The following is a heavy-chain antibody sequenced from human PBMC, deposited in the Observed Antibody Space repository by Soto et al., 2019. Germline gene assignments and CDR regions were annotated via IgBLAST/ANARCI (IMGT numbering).Heavy chain of an antibody. V-gene: IGHV1-18*01. CDR3: AITVDTAIYYYYGMDV. D-gene: IGHD5-18*01. CDR1: GYTFTSYG. CDR2: ISAYNGNT. J-gene: IGHJ6*02. Sequence: ASVKVSCKASGYTFTSYGISWVRQAPGQGLEWMGWISAYNGNTNYAQKLQGRVTMTTDTSTSTAYMELRSLRSDDTAVYYCAITVDTAIYYYYGMDVWGQGATVTVS.